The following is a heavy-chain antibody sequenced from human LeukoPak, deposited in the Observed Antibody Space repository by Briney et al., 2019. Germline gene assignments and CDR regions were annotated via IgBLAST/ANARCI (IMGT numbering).Heavy chain of an antibody. D-gene: IGHD1-26*01. CDR1: GGSFSGYY. V-gene: IGHV4-34*01. CDR2: INHSGST. CDR3: AKDRYSGTYLQTGPCAH. J-gene: IGHJ4*02. Sequence: PSETLSLTCAVYGGSFSGYYWSWIRQPPGKGLEWIGEINHSGSTNYNPSLKSRVTISVDTSKNQFSLKLSSVTAEDTAVYYCAKDRYSGTYLQTGPCAHWGQGTLVTVSS.